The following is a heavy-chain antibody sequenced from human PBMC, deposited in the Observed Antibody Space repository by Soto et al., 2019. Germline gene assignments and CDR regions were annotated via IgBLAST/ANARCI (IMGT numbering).Heavy chain of an antibody. V-gene: IGHV2-5*02. CDR3: AHRDIEASGEFDY. CDR1: GFSLTTAGVG. D-gene: IGHD3-10*01. Sequence: QITLKESGPTLVKPTQTLTLTCSFSGFSLTTAGVGVGWIRQPPGKALEWLAFIYWDDDKRYSPSLKSRLSITKDTSRNQGVRIMTNSDPVDTATYYCAHRDIEASGEFDYWGQGTLVTVSS. CDR2: IYWDDDK. J-gene: IGHJ4*02.